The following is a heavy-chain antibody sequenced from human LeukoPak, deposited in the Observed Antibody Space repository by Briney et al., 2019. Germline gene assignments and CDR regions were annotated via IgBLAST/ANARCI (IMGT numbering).Heavy chain of an antibody. D-gene: IGHD6-6*01. V-gene: IGHV3-74*01. CDR2: IKTDGSST. J-gene: IGHJ4*02. CDR1: GFTFSSYW. Sequence: GGSLRLSCAVSGFTFSSYWMHWVRQAPGKGLVWVSRIKTDGSSTGYADSVKGRFTISRDNAKNTLYLQMDSLRAEDTAVYYCVRESAGAALGDWGQGTLVTVSS. CDR3: VRESAGAALGD.